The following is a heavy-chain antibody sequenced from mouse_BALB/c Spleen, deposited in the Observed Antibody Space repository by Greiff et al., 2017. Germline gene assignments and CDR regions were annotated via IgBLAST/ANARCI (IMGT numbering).Heavy chain of an antibody. CDR3: ARGRNGNYVGAMDY. J-gene: IGHJ4*01. CDR2: ISYSGST. V-gene: IGHV3-2*02. CDR1: GYSITSYYA. D-gene: IGHD2-1*01. Sequence: EVKLVESGPGLVKPSQSLSLTCTVTGYSITSYYAWNWIRQFPGNKLEWMGYISYSGSTSYNPSLTSRISITRDTSKNQFFLQLNSVTTEDTATYYCARGRNGNYVGAMDYWGQGTSVTVSS.